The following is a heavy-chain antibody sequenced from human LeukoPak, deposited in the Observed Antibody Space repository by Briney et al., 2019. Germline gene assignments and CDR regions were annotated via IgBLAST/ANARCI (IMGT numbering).Heavy chain of an antibody. D-gene: IGHD1-26*01. CDR2: ISAYNGNT. J-gene: IGHJ4*02. Sequence: GASVKVSCKASGGTFSSYAISWVRQAPGQGLEWMGWISAYNGNTNYAQKLQGRVTMTTDTSTSTAYMELRSLRSDDTAVYYCASGYGSGSYYHWDYFDYWGQGTLVTVSS. V-gene: IGHV1-18*01. CDR3: ASGYGSGSYYHWDYFDY. CDR1: GGTFSSYA.